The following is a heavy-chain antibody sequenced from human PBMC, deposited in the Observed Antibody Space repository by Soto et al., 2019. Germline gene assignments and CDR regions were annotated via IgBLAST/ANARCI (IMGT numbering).Heavy chain of an antibody. CDR3: ARGDYYDTSRRPGFYFDY. J-gene: IGHJ4*02. Sequence: SETLSLTCTVSGGSISSGDYYWSWIRQPPGKGLEWIGYIYYSGITYYNPSLQSRVTISVDTSKNQFSLKLSSVTAADTAVYYCARGDYYDTSRRPGFYFDYWGQGTLVTVSS. CDR1: GGSISSGDYY. V-gene: IGHV4-30-4*01. D-gene: IGHD3-22*01. CDR2: IYYSGIT.